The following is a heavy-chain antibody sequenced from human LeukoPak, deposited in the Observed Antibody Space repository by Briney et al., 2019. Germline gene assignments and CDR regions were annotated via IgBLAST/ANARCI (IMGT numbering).Heavy chain of an antibody. J-gene: IGHJ4*02. D-gene: IGHD3-22*01. CDR2: ISGNGRKT. Sequence: GGSLRLSCAASRFTFSNYAMSWVRQAPGKGLEWVSTISGNGRKTYYADSVKGRFTISRDNSKNTLSLQMNSLRAEDTAVYFCVEGGAPSYYDGSRDAYFDYWGQGTLVTVSS. CDR1: RFTFSNYA. CDR3: VEGGAPSYYDGSRDAYFDY. V-gene: IGHV3-23*01.